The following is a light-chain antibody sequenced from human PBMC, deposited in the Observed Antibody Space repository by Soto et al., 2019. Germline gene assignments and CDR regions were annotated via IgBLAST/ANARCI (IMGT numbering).Light chain of an antibody. CDR3: SSYTSSDSYVL. V-gene: IGLV2-14*01. J-gene: IGLJ2*01. CDR2: DVT. Sequence: QSVLTQPASVSGSPGQSITISCTGTSSDVGGYNYVSWYQQHPGKAPKLMIYDVTYRPSGVSNRFSGSKSGNTASLTISGLQAEDEADYYCSSYTSSDSYVLFGGGTKLTVL. CDR1: SSDVGGYNY.